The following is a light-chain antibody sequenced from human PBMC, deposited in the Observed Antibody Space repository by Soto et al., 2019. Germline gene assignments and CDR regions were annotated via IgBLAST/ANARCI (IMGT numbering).Light chain of an antibody. CDR3: QQYSGYPWT. J-gene: IGKJ1*01. V-gene: IGKV1-5*03. Sequence: DIQMTQSPSTLSASVGDRVTITCRASQSISVWLSWYQQKPGKAPKLLIYRASSLESGVPSRFSGSGSGTEFTLTISSLQPDDFATYYCQQYSGYPWTFGQETKVEIK. CDR1: QSISVW. CDR2: RAS.